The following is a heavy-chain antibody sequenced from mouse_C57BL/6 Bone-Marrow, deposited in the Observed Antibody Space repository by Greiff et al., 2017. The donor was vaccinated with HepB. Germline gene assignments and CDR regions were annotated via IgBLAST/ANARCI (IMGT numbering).Heavy chain of an antibody. CDR2: IYPRSGNT. V-gene: IGHV1-81*01. CDR1: GYTFTSYG. D-gene: IGHD1-1*01. J-gene: IGHJ3*01. CDR3: ARDYGSSPAWFAY. Sequence: VKLQESGAELARPGASVKLSCKASGYTFTSYGISWVKQRTGQGLEWIGEIYPRSGNTYYNEKFKGKATLTADKSSSTAYMELRSLTSEDSAVYFCARDYGSSPAWFAYWGQGTLVTVSA.